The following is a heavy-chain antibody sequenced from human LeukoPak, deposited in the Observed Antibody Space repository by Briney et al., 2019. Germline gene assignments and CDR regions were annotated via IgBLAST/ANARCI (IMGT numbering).Heavy chain of an antibody. CDR2: ISGSGGST. Sequence: GGSLRLSCAASGFTFSSYAMRWVRQAPGKGLEWVSAISGSGGSTYYADSVKGRFTISRDNSKNTLYLQMNSLRAEDTAVYYCAKGVGPVTHNFDYWGQGTLVTVSS. CDR1: GFTFSSYA. CDR3: AKGVGPVTHNFDY. V-gene: IGHV3-23*01. D-gene: IGHD4-17*01. J-gene: IGHJ4*02.